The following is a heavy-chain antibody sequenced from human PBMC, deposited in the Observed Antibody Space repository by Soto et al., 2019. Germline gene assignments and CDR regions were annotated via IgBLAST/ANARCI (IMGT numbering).Heavy chain of an antibody. CDR2: ISGSGGST. CDR3: AKEGDFWSGYYSQYSFDY. Sequence: HPGGSLRLSCAGSGFTFSSYAMSWVRQAPGKGLEWVSAISGSGGSTYYADSVKGRLTISRDNSKNTLYLQMDSLRAEDTAVYYCAKEGDFWSGYYSQYSFDYWGQGTLVTVSS. J-gene: IGHJ4*02. D-gene: IGHD3-3*01. CDR1: GFTFSSYA. V-gene: IGHV3-23*01.